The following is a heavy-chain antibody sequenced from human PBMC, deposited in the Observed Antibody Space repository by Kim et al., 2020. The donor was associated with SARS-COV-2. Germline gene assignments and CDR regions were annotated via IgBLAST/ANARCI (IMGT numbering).Heavy chain of an antibody. CDR3: ARGGYSYGLSYDY. D-gene: IGHD5-18*01. V-gene: IGHV4-4*02. J-gene: IGHJ4*02. Sequence: NPSLKSRVTISVDKSKDQCSLKLSSVTAADTAVYYCARGGYSYGLSYDYWGQGTLVTVSS.